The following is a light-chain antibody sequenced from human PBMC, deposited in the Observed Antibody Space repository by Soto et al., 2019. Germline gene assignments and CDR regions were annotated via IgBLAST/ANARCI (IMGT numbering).Light chain of an antibody. CDR2: GAS. CDR1: QSVSSY. J-gene: IGKJ5*01. Sequence: ETVLSQSPATLSLSPGERATLSCRASQSVSSYLAWYQQKPGQAPRLLIYGASSRATGIPDRFSGSGSGTDFTLTISSLQSEDFAVYYCQQYNNWPPITFAQGTRLEIK. CDR3: QQYNNWPPIT. V-gene: IGKV3D-15*01.